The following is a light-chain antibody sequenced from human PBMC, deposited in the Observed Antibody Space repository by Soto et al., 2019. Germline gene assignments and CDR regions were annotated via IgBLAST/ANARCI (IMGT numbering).Light chain of an antibody. CDR2: DVS. CDR3: QQYGSSPRT. Sequence: EIVLTQSPGTLSLSPGERASLSCRASQSVSSNYLAWYQQKSGQAPSLLIYDVSRRATGIPERFSGSGSGTDFTLIISRLEPDDFAVYYCQQYGSSPRTFGQGTKVEIK. CDR1: QSVSSNY. V-gene: IGKV3-20*01. J-gene: IGKJ1*01.